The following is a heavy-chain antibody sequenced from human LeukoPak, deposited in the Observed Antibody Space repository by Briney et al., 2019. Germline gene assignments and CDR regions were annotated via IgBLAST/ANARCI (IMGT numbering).Heavy chain of an antibody. CDR3: AKGGRGSWAGNTGD. Sequence: GGSLGLSCAASGFDFSSHGMNWVRQAPGKGLEWVSTINFNGGRTYYADSVKGRFSVSRDNSKNTLYLQMNSLRVEDTAVYYCAKGGRGSWAGNTGDWGQGTLVSVSS. CDR1: GFDFSSHG. CDR2: INFNGGRT. D-gene: IGHD3-10*01. J-gene: IGHJ4*02. V-gene: IGHV3-23*01.